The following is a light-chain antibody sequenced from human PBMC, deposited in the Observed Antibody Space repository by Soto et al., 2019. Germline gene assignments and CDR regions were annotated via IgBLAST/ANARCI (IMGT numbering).Light chain of an antibody. CDR3: SSYTRSSSYV. CDR1: SSDVGGYNY. J-gene: IGLJ1*01. V-gene: IGLV2-14*01. Sequence: QSVLTQPASVSGSPGQSITISCTGTSSDVGGYNYVSWYQQHPGKAPKLMIYDVSNRPSGVSNRFSVSKSGNTASLTISGLQAEDEADYYCSSYTRSSSYVFGTGTKLTVL. CDR2: DVS.